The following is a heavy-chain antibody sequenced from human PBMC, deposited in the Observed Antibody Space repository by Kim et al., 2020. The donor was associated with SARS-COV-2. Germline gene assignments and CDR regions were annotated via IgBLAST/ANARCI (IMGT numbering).Heavy chain of an antibody. D-gene: IGHD2-15*01. V-gene: IGHV3-33*01. CDR2: IWHDGSKT. J-gene: IGHJ4*02. CDR3: ARGRAARSLDS. Sequence: GGSLRLSCVGSGFTFSTYAMHWVRQAPGTGLEWVAAIWHDGSKTHYTDSVKGRFTISRDNSNDTLYLQINSLRAEDTALYFCARGRAARSLDSWGQGTLVTVSS. CDR1: GFTFSTYA.